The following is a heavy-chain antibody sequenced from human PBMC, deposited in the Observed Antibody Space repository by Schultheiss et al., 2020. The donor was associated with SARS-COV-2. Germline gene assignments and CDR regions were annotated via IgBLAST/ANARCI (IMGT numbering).Heavy chain of an antibody. CDR2: ISSSSCYI. J-gene: IGHJ5*02. CDR1: GFTVSSNY. Sequence: GESLKISCAASGFTVSSNYMSWVRQAPGKGLEWVSSISSSSCYIYYADSLKGRFTVSRDNANNSLSLQTNSPRAEDPAVYYCARAYYYDSSGYYGWFDPWGLG. V-gene: IGHV3-21*04. D-gene: IGHD3-22*01. CDR3: ARAYYYDSSGYYGWFDP.